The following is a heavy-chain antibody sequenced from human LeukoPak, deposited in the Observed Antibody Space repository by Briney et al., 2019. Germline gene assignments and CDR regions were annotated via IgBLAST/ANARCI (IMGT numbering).Heavy chain of an antibody. V-gene: IGHV4-59*01. D-gene: IGHD7-27*01. CDR2: IYYSGST. J-gene: IGHJ4*02. CDR3: ARGGNWEGFDY. Sequence: SETLSLTCTVSGGSISSYYWSWIRQPPGKGLEWIGYIYYSGSTNYNPSLKSRVTISVETSKNQFSLKLSSVTAADTAVYYCARGGNWEGFDYWGQGTLVTVSS. CDR1: GGSISSYY.